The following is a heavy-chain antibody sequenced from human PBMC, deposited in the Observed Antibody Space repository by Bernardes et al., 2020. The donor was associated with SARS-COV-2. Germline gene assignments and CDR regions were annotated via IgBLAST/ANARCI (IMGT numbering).Heavy chain of an antibody. CDR1: GFTFSDYY. CDR3: ARDAIQRTSDAFDI. J-gene: IGHJ3*02. Sequence: GGSLRLSCAASGFTFSDYYMSWIRQAPGKGLEWVSYISFSGSSISYADSLKGRFTISRDNAKNSLYLQMNSLRAEDTAVYYCARDAIQRTSDAFDIWGQGTMVTVSS. CDR2: ISFSGSSI. V-gene: IGHV3-11*01.